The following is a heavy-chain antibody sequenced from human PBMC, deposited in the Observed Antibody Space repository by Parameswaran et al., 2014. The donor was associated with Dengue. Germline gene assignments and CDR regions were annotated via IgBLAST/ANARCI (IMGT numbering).Heavy chain of an antibody. CDR3: ARHQTTVTHADY. CDR2: VSNTGST. D-gene: IGHD4-17*01. CDR1: GDSTSNHY. V-gene: IGHV4-59*08. Sequence: SETLSLTCTVSGDSTSNHYWSWVRQPPGKGLEWIGYVSNTGSTHYNPSLERRVLISVDASKNKYSLNPRSVTAADTAVYYCARHQTTVTHADYWGQGTLVTVSS. J-gene: IGHJ4*02.